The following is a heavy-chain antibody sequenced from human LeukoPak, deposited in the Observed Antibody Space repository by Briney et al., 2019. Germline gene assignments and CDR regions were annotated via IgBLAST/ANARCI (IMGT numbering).Heavy chain of an antibody. D-gene: IGHD6-25*01. Sequence: SVKVSCKASGGTFSNYAISWVRQAPGQGPEWLGGIIPMFGTAKYEQKFQGRVTITTDESTTTAYMELISLRSEDTAVYYCVRRQALRGRHRAFDPWGQGTLVTVTS. CDR3: VRRQALRGRHRAFDP. J-gene: IGHJ5*02. CDR2: IIPMFGTA. CDR1: GGTFSNYA. V-gene: IGHV1-69*05.